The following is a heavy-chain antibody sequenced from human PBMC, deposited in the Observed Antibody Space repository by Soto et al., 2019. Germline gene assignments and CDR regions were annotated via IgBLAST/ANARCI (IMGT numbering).Heavy chain of an antibody. J-gene: IGHJ4*02. V-gene: IGHV3-33*01. D-gene: IGHD2-15*01. CDR1: GFTFSSYG. CDR2: IWYDGSKK. CDR3: ARDGYCSGGSCYSVPVFDY. Sequence: QLQLVESGGGVVQPGRSLRLSCAASGFTFSSYGMHWVRQAPGKGLEWVAVIWYDGSKKYYADSVKGRFTISRDNSKNTLYLQINSLRAEDTAVYYCARDGYCSGGSCYSVPVFDYWGQGTLVTVSS.